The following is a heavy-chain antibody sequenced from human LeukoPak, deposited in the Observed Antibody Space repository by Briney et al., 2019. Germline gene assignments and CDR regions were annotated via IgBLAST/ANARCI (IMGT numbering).Heavy chain of an antibody. J-gene: IGHJ4*02. Sequence: ASVKVSCKASGYTFTSHAMNWVRQAPGQGPEWMGWINTNTGNPTYAQGFTGRFVFSLDTSVSTAYLQISSLKAEDTAVYYCARETVTTLPAFDYWGQGTLVTVSS. D-gene: IGHD4-17*01. CDR3: ARETVTTLPAFDY. V-gene: IGHV7-4-1*02. CDR1: GYTFTSHA. CDR2: INTNTGNP.